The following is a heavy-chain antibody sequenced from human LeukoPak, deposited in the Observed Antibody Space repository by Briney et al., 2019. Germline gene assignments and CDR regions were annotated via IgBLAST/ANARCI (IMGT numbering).Heavy chain of an antibody. CDR2: ISSSGSTI. CDR3: ARASGVGFDY. Sequence: PGGSLRLSCAASGFTFSSYEMNWVRQAPGKGLEWVSYISSSGSTIYYADSVKGRFTISRDNAKNSLYLQVNSLRAEDTAVYYCARASGVGFDYWGQGTLVTVSS. V-gene: IGHV3-48*03. D-gene: IGHD3-10*01. J-gene: IGHJ4*02. CDR1: GFTFSSYE.